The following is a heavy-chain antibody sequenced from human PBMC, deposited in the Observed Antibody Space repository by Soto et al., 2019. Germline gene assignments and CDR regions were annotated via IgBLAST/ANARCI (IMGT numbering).Heavy chain of an antibody. CDR1: GDSVSSNSAA. CDR3: VRIIYASWSYYASFEH. V-gene: IGHV6-1*01. CDR2: TSSDSMWYK. Sequence: QVQLQQSGPGLVKPSQTLSLTCDISGDSVSSNSAAWNWIRQSPSRGLEWLGRTSSDSMWYKDFAPSVISRISISPYTSKNQVPMLLTSVTPEDTALNFCVRIIYASWSYYASFEHWGSGMRVTAPS. J-gene: IGHJ4*02. D-gene: IGHD3-10*01.